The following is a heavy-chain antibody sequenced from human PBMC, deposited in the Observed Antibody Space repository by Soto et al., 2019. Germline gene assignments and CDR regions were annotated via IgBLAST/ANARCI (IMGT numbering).Heavy chain of an antibody. D-gene: IGHD6-19*01. V-gene: IGHV4-59*08. CDR1: GGSISGHY. J-gene: IGHJ5*02. CDR2: ISYRGIT. Sequence: QVQLQESGPGLVKPSETLSLTCSVSGGSISGHYWSWIRQSPGKGLEWIGFISYRGITNSNASLRSRVTILLDTSKEQFSLSLTSLTAADTAVYYCAGQVAGYDPHWFDPWGQGILVTLSS. CDR3: AGQVAGYDPHWFDP.